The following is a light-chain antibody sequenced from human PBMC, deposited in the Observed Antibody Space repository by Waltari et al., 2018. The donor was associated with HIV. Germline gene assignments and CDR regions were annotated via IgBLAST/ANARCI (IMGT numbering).Light chain of an antibody. J-gene: IGLJ2*01. Sequence: QSVLTQPPSASGTPGQNVTISCSGTNSNIGTNIVNWYQQFQGAAPKLLIYSNKQRPSGIPARFFCSKAGSSASRAIGGLQSEDEADYFCAAWDDTLNGLFGGGTKLTGL. V-gene: IGLV1-44*01. CDR2: SNK. CDR3: AAWDDTLNGL. CDR1: NSNIGTNI.